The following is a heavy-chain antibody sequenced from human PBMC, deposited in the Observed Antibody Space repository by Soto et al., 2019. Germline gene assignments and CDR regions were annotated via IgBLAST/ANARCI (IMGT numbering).Heavy chain of an antibody. CDR1: GGSISSGGYY. V-gene: IGHV4-31*03. CDR2: IYYSGST. D-gene: IGHD3-22*01. J-gene: IGHJ4*02. Sequence: TLSLTCTVSGGSISSGGYYWSWIRQHPGKGLEWIGYIYYSGSTYYNPSLKSRVTISVDTSKNQFSLKLSSVTAADTAVYYCASDSSGFYYFDYWGQGTLVTVS. CDR3: ASDSSGFYYFDY.